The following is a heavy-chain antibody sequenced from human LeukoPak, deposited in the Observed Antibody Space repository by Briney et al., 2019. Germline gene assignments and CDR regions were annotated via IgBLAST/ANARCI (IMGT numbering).Heavy chain of an antibody. CDR3: ARPDTIGRSGSFSS. V-gene: IGHV1-2*02. D-gene: IGHD3-10*01. CDR2: INPYSGGT. Sequence: GASVKVSRKASGYTLTVYYMHWVRQAPGQGLEWMGWINPYSGGTNLAQNFQGRVTLTRDTSLNTAYMEMTSLTTDDTAVYYCARPDTIGRSGSFSSWGQGTLVTVSS. J-gene: IGHJ4*02. CDR1: GYTLTVYY.